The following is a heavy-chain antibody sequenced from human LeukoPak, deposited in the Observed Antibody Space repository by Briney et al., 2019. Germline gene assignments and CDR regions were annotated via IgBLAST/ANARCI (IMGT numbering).Heavy chain of an antibody. CDR2: IRSKAYGGTT. CDR1: GFTFGDYA. J-gene: IGHJ4*02. V-gene: IGHV3-49*04. D-gene: IGHD6-19*01. CDR3: TSPVAGY. Sequence: GRSLRLSYTASGFTFGDYAMSWVRQAPGKGLEWVGFIRSKAYGGTTEYAASVKGRFTISRDDSKSIAYLQMNSLKTEDTAVYYCTSPVAGYWGQGTLVTVSS.